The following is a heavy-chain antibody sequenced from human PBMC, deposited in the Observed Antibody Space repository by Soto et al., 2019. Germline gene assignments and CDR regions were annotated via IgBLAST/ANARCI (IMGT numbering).Heavy chain of an antibody. CDR1: GGSXXNYX. D-gene: IGHD3-3*02. CDR2: INPSGDT. J-gene: IGHJ6*02. V-gene: IGHV4-34*02. CDR3: ARGRRHSHFWNGYEFEGPYGLDV. Sequence: QVQXQQWGAGLVXPSETLSLTCAXXGGSXXNYXWTXXRXXXXXXXXXIGEINPSGDTNYDSSLKSRVSISVDTTKNQFSLILYSVTAADTAVYYCARGRRHSHFWNGYEFEGPYGLDVWGQGTTVTVTS.